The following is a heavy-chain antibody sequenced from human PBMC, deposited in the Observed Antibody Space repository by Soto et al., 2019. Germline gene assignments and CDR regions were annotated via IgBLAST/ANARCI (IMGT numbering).Heavy chain of an antibody. Sequence: GESLKISCKGSGYNFAGDWIAWVRQMPGKGLELMGIIYPSDSDTRYRPSFQGQVTISADKSISSAYLQWSSLRASDTAMYYCARGGVSTRAFDYWGQGTPVNVS. CDR3: ARGGVSTRAFDY. D-gene: IGHD3-3*01. V-gene: IGHV5-51*01. CDR2: IYPSDSDT. CDR1: GYNFAGDW. J-gene: IGHJ4*02.